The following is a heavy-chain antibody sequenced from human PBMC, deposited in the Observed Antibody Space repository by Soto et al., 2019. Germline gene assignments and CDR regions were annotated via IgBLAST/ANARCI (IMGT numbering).Heavy chain of an antibody. CDR1: GFTFSGSA. J-gene: IGHJ6*02. CDR2: IRSKANSYAT. CDR3: TRLRGEQQLDYYYGMDV. V-gene: IGHV3-73*01. D-gene: IGHD6-13*01. Sequence: GGSLRLSCAASGFTFSGSAMHWVRQASGKGLEWVGRIRSKANSYATAYAASVKGRFTISRDDSKNTAYLQMNSLKTEDTAVYYCTRLRGEQQLDYYYGMDVWGQGTTVTVSS.